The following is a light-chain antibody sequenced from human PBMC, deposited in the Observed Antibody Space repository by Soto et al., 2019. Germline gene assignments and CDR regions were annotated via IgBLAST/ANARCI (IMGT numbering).Light chain of an antibody. J-gene: IGLJ1*01. V-gene: IGLV2-14*03. CDR1: SSDVGYYNY. CDR2: DVS. CDR3: SSYTTSSTYV. Sequence: QSALTQPASVSGSPGQSITISCTGTSSDVGYYNYVSWYQQHPGKAPELMIYDVSNRPSGVSYRFSGSKSGNTASLTISGLQAEDVADYYCSSYTTSSTYVFGTGTKLTVL.